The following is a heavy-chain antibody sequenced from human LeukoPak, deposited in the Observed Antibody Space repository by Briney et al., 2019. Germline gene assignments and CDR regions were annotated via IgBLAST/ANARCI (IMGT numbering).Heavy chain of an antibody. CDR3: AFGNAFDG. CDR1: GLSFSISW. J-gene: IGHJ3*01. Sequence: GGSLRLSCAASGLSFSISWMSWVRQAPGKGLQCVGNIKPDGSETFYVDSVRGRSTISRDNTRNLLFLQMNSLRVDDTAVYYCAFGNAFDGWGRGTMVTASS. V-gene: IGHV3-7*01. D-gene: IGHD2-15*01. CDR2: IKPDGSET.